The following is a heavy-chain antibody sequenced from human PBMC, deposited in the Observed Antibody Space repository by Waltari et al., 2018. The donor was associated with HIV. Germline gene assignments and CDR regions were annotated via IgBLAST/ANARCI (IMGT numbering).Heavy chain of an antibody. CDR2: ISPGDSAT. CDR1: GYNFIDYW. V-gene: IGHV5-51*01. CDR3: ARGYYYADV. J-gene: IGHJ6*03. Sequence: EVQLVQSGAEVKEPGESLKISCKASGYNFIDYWIVWVRQMPGKGLELMGIISPGDSATTYSPSFQGQVTISLDKSITTAYLQWGGLKASDSAIYYCARGYYYADVWGEGTTVTVYS.